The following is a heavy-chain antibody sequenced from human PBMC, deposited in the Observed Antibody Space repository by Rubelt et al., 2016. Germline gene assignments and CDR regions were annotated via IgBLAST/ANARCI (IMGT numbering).Heavy chain of an antibody. CDR2: IYYSGSA. J-gene: IGHJ4*02. D-gene: IGHD1-26*01. CDR1: GGSISSSSYY. Sequence: QLQLQESGPGLVKPSETLSLTCTVSGGSISSSSYYWGWIRQPPGKGLEWIGSIYYSGSAYYNPSLKRRVTIAVDTSKNQFSLNLSSVTAADTAVYYCARQWWVGATSGFFDYWGQGTLVTVSS. CDR3: ARQWWVGATSGFFDY. V-gene: IGHV4-39*01.